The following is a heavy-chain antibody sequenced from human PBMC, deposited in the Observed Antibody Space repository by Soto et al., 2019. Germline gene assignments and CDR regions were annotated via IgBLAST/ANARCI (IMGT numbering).Heavy chain of an antibody. CDR3: ARDFDVNTSLDYWYFDL. J-gene: IGHJ2*01. CDR1: GGSTSGNY. D-gene: IGHD5-18*01. CDR2: IYSSGRS. Sequence: QVQLQESGPGPVKASETLSLTCTLSGGSTSGNYWSWIRQPAGKGLEWIGRIYSSGRSHYNPSLKSRFPMSVSTNHSSLKLNSVTAADTAVYYCARDFDVNTSLDYWYFDLWGRGTLVTVSS. V-gene: IGHV4-4*07.